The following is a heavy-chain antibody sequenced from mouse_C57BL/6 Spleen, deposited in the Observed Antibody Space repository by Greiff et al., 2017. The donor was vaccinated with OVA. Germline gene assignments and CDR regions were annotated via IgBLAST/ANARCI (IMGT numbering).Heavy chain of an antibody. V-gene: IGHV3-6*01. J-gene: IGHJ2*01. CDR1: GYSITSGYY. CDR2: ISYDGSN. CDR3: ARGPIIYYDYADYFDY. D-gene: IGHD2-4*01. Sequence: ESGPGLVKPSQSLSLTCSVTGYSITSGYYWNWIRQFPGNKLEWMGYISYDGSNNYNPSLKNRISITRDTSKNQFFLKLNSVTTEDTATYYCARGPIIYYDYADYFDYWGQGTTLTVSS.